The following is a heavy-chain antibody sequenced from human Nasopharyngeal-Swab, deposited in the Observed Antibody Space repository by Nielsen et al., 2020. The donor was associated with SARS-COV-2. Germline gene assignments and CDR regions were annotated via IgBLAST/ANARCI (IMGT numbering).Heavy chain of an antibody. V-gene: IGHV3-21*04. CDR2: ISSSSSYI. CDR3: ARDRAYYDFWSGYPETYMDV. J-gene: IGHJ6*02. CDR1: GFTFSSYS. Sequence: GESLKISCAASGFTFSSYSMNWVRQAPGKGLEWVSSISSSSSYIYYADSVKGRFTISRDNAKNSLYLQMNSLRAEDTAVYYCARDRAYYDFWSGYPETYMDVWGQGTTVTVSS. D-gene: IGHD3-3*01.